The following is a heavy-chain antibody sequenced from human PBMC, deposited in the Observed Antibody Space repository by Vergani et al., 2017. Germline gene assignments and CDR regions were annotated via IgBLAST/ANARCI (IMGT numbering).Heavy chain of an antibody. CDR1: GYTLTSNG. V-gene: IGHV1-18*01. J-gene: IGHJ5*02. Sequence: QVQLVQSGAEVKKPGASVKVSCKASGYTLTSNGISWVRQAPGQGPEWMGWISTYNGHTNYAEKLQGRVTMTTDTSTNTAYMELRSLRPDDTAVYYCARDRGSSYYDFWSGYFWFDPWGQGTLVTVSS. CDR3: ARDRGSSYYDFWSGYFWFDP. CDR2: ISTYNGHT. D-gene: IGHD3-3*01.